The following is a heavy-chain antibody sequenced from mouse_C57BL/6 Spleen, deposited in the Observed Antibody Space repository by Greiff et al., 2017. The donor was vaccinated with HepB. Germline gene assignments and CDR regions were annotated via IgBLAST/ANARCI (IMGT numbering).Heavy chain of an antibody. CDR2: IRLKSDNYAT. CDR3: TESYYYYFDY. D-gene: IGHD2-12*01. J-gene: IGHJ2*01. CDR1: GFTFSNYW. V-gene: IGHV6-3*01. Sequence: EVKLQESGGGLVQPGGSMKLSCVASGFTFSNYWMNWVRQSPEKGLEWVAQIRLKSDNYATHYAESVKGRFTISRDDSKSSVYLQMNNLRAEDTGIYYCTESYYYYFDYWGQGTTLTVSS.